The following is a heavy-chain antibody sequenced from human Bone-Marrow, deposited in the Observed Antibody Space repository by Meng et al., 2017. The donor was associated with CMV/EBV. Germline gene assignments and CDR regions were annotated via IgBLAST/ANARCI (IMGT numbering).Heavy chain of an antibody. J-gene: IGHJ4*02. CDR2: IYHTGST. D-gene: IGHD3-16*02. CDR3: ARGALKGYVWGSYRYTLDY. CDR1: GESINRFYH. V-gene: IGHV4-38-2*01. Sequence: SETLSLTCAVSGESINRFYHWGWVRLPPGKGLEWIGSIYHTGSTYYNPSVESRINISMDTSKNQFSLKLNSVTAADTAVYYCARGALKGYVWGSYRYTLDYWGQGTLVTVSS.